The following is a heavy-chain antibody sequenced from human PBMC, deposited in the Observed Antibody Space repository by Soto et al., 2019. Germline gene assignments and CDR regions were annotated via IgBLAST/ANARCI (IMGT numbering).Heavy chain of an antibody. J-gene: IGHJ4*02. CDR3: ARSVEALPVRGAIDF. V-gene: IGHV2-5*02. D-gene: IGHD6-6*01. CDR2: IYWDDDE. Sequence: QITLKESGPTLVKPTQTLTLTCTFSGFSLTTSGVGVGWIRQPPGKAPECLALIYWDDDERYSPSLQSRLTITKDTSINRVVLRMTNMGPVDTATYYCARSVEALPVRGAIDFWGQGTLVTVSS. CDR1: GFSLTTSGVG.